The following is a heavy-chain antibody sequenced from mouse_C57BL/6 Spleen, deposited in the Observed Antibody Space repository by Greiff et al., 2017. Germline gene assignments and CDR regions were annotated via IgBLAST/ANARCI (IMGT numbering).Heavy chain of an antibody. V-gene: IGHV1-66*01. CDR2: IYPGRGNT. CDR1: GYSFTSYY. J-gene: IGHJ1*03. CDR3: ARGDYDSYWYFDV. Sequence: VQLQQSGPELVKPGASVKISCKASGYSFTSYYIHWVKQRPGQGLEWIGWIYPGRGNTKYNEKFKGKATLTADTSSSTAYMQRSILTSEDSAVYYCARGDYDSYWYFDVWGTGTTVTVSS. D-gene: IGHD2-4*01.